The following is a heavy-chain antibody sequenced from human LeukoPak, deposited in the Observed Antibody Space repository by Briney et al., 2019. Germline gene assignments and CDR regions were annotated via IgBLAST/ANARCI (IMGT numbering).Heavy chain of an antibody. CDR1: GGSISSYY. D-gene: IGHD3-10*01. J-gene: IGHJ4*02. V-gene: IGHV4-59*01. CDR3: ARASLLWFGELTS. Sequence: SETLPLTCTVSGGSISSYYWSWLRQPPGKGLEWIGCIYYSGSTNYNPSLKSRVTIPVDTSKNQFSLKLSSVTAADSAVYYCARASLLWFGELTSWGQGTLVTVSS. CDR2: IYYSGST.